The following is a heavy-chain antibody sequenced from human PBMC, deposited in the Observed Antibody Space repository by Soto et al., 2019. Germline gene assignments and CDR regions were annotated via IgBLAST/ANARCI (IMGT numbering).Heavy chain of an antibody. Sequence: GESLKISCAASGFTFSSYWMSWVRQAPGKGLEWVANIKQDGSEKYYVDSVKGRFTISRDNAKNSLYLQMNSLRAEDTAVYYCARDGTGDAEGAFDIWGQGTMVTVSS. J-gene: IGHJ3*02. CDR2: IKQDGSEK. V-gene: IGHV3-7*01. CDR3: ARDGTGDAEGAFDI. D-gene: IGHD7-27*01. CDR1: GFTFSSYW.